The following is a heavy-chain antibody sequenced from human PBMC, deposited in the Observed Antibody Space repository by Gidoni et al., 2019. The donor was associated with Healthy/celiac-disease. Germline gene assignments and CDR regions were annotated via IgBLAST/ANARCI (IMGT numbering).Heavy chain of an antibody. D-gene: IGHD3-3*01. V-gene: IGHV1-24*01. CDR1: GYPLPDLS. Sequence: VQLVPSGAEVKKPVASVKVSCKVSGYPLPDLSMHWVRQAPGKGLEWMGGFDPEDGETIYAQKFQGRVTMTEDTSTDTAYMELSSLRSEDTAVYYCATGTMSSDFWSGYYDYWGQGTLVTVSS. CDR3: ATGTMSSDFWSGYYDY. J-gene: IGHJ4*02. CDR2: FDPEDGET.